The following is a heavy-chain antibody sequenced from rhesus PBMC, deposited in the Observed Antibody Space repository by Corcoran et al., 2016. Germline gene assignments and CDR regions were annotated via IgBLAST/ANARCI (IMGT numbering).Heavy chain of an antibody. CDR3: ARDPGIAAGRGSYFDY. V-gene: IGHV4S9*01. CDR2: IYGNSAST. D-gene: IGHD6-13*01. CDR1: GGSISAYYY. J-gene: IGHJ4*01. Sequence: QVQLQESGPGLVKPSETLSLTCAVSGGSISAYYYWHWIRQPPGKGLEWIGNIYGNSASTDYNPTLKSRVTISKDTSKNQFFLKLSSVTAADTAVYYCARDPGIAAGRGSYFDYWGQGVLVTVSS.